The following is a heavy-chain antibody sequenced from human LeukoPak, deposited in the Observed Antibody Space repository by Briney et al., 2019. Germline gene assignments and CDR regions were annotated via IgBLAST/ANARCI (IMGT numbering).Heavy chain of an antibody. V-gene: IGHV3-7*01. J-gene: IGHJ4*02. Sequence: GGSLTLSCAASGFTFSGYWMSWLRQAPGKGLEWVANIKQDGGEKYYVDSVKGRFTISRDNAKNSLYLQMNSLRAEDTAVYFCAKRGVVIRVILVGFHKEAYYFDSWGQGALVTVSS. CDR1: GFTFSGYW. D-gene: IGHD3-22*01. CDR3: AKRGVVIRVILVGFHKEAYYFDS. CDR2: IKQDGGEK.